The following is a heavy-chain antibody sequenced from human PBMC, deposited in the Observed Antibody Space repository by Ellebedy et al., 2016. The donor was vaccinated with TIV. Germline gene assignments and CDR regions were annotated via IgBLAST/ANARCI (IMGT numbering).Heavy chain of an antibody. V-gene: IGHV3-23*01. D-gene: IGHD2-2*01. CDR3: AKRRRYQLLSANDY. J-gene: IGHJ4*02. CDR1: GFTFSSYA. Sequence: GGSLRLXXAASGFTFSSYAMSWVRQAPGKGLEWVSAISGSGGSTYYADSVKGRFTISRDNSKNTLYLQMNSLRAEDTAVYYCAKRRRYQLLSANDYWGQGTLVTVSS. CDR2: ISGSGGST.